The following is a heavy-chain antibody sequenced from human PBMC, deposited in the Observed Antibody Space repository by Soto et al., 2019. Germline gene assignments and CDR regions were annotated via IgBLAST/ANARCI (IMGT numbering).Heavy chain of an antibody. J-gene: IGHJ4*02. V-gene: IGHV3-23*01. CDR2: ISGSGGST. Sequence: GXSLRLACAASGFTLSSYAMSWFRQAPVKGLEWVSAISGSGGSTYYADSVKGRFTISRDNSKNTLYLQMNSLRAEDTAVYYCAKDAASSAYWGQGTLVTVSS. CDR1: GFTLSSYA. CDR3: AKDAASSAY.